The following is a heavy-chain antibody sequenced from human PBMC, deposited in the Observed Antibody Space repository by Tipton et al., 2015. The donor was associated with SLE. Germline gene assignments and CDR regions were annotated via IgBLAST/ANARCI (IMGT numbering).Heavy chain of an antibody. CDR2: ISWDGGST. V-gene: IGHV3-43D*04. D-gene: IGHD1-26*01. J-gene: IGHJ4*02. Sequence: SLRLSCAASGFTFDDYAMHWVRQAPGKGLEWVSLISWDGGSTYYADSVKGRFTISRDNSKNSLYLQMNSLRAEDTAVYYCARDPREFDYWGQGTLVTVSS. CDR1: GFTFDDYA. CDR3: ARDPREFDY.